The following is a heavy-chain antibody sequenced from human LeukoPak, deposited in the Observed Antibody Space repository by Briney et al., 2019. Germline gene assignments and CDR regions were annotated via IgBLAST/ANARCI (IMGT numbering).Heavy chain of an antibody. CDR3: ARTGYSSSEDHFINWFDP. CDR2: ISSSGSTI. CDR1: GFTFNDYY. J-gene: IGHJ5*02. Sequence: GGSLRLSCAASGFTFNDYYMSWIRQAPGKGLEWVSYISSSGSTIYYADSVKGRFTISRDNAKNSLYLQMNSLRAEDTTVYYCARTGYSSSEDHFINWFDPWGQGTLVTVSS. D-gene: IGHD6-13*01. V-gene: IGHV3-11*01.